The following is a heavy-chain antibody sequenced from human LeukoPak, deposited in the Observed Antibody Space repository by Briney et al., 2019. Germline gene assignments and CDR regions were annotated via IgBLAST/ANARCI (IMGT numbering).Heavy chain of an antibody. CDR2: MNPNSGNT. V-gene: IGHV1-8*01. Sequence: ASVKVSCKASGYTFTSYVINWVRQATGQGLEWMGWMNPNSGNTGYAQKYQGRVTMTRNTSISTAYMELSSLRSEDTAVYYCARGPEGFLESHYYYYYMDVWGKGTTVTVSS. D-gene: IGHD3-3*01. CDR3: ARGPEGFLESHYYYYYMDV. J-gene: IGHJ6*03. CDR1: GYTFTSYV.